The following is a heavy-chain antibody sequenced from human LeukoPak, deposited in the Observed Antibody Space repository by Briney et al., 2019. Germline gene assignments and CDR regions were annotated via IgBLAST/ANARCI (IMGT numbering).Heavy chain of an antibody. J-gene: IGHJ4*02. CDR1: GFTFSSYS. CDR2: ISSSSSYI. D-gene: IGHD3-10*01. V-gene: IGHV3-21*01. Sequence: GGSLRLSCAASGFTFSSYSMNWVRQAPGKGLEWVSSISSSSSYIYYADSVKGRFTISRDNAKNSLYLQMNSLRAEDTAVYYCARVLLWFGELSEAFDYWGQGTLVTVSS. CDR3: ARVLLWFGELSEAFDY.